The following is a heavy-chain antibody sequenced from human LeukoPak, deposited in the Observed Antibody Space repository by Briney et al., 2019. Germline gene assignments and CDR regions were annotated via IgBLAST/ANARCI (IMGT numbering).Heavy chain of an antibody. Sequence: SETLSLTCTVSGGSVSSISYYWSWIRRPPGKGLEWIGYIYYSGSTNYNPSLKSRVTISVDTSKNQFSLKLSSVTAADTAVYYCARDKGGYYGSGSYYFSWGQGTLVTVSS. CDR2: IYYSGST. J-gene: IGHJ5*02. D-gene: IGHD3-10*01. V-gene: IGHV4-61*01. CDR3: ARDKGGYYGSGSYYFS. CDR1: GGSVSSISYY.